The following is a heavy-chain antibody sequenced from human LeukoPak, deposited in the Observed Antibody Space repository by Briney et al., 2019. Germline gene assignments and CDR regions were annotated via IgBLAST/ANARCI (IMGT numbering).Heavy chain of an antibody. Sequence: GGSLRLSCAASGFTFSTYAMHWVRRAPGKGLEWVSAISGSGGSTYYADSVKGRFTISRDNSKNTLYLQMNSLRAEDTAVYYCAKDAPGYDFWSGQNWFDPWGQGTLVTVSS. CDR3: AKDAPGYDFWSGQNWFDP. V-gene: IGHV3-23*01. J-gene: IGHJ5*02. D-gene: IGHD3-3*01. CDR1: GFTFSTYA. CDR2: ISGSGGST.